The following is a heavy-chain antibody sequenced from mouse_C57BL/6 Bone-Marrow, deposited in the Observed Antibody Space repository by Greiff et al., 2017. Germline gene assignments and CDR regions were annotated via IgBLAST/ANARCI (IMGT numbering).Heavy chain of an antibody. V-gene: IGHV2-9-1*01. J-gene: IGHJ4*01. CDR2: IWTGGGT. D-gene: IGHD2-5*01. CDR3: ASIDYSNYEREMDY. CDR1: GFSLTSYA. Sequence: VKLVESGPGLVAPSQSLSITCTVSGFSLTSYAISWVRQPPGKGLEWLGVIWTGGGTNYNSALKSRMSISKDNSKSQVFLKMNSLQTDDTARYYCASIDYSNYEREMDYWGQGTSGTVSS.